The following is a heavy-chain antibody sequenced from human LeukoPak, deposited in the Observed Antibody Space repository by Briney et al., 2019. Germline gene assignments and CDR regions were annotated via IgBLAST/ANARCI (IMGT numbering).Heavy chain of an antibody. Sequence: SETLSLTCAVYGGSFSGYYWSWIRQPPGKGLEWIGEINHSGSTNYNPSLKSRVTMSVDTSKNQFSLKLRSVTAADTAVYYCARDSGTTGEVKFDPWGQGTLVTASS. J-gene: IGHJ5*02. V-gene: IGHV4-34*01. CDR3: ARDSGTTGEVKFDP. CDR2: INHSGST. CDR1: GGSFSGYY. D-gene: IGHD3-10*01.